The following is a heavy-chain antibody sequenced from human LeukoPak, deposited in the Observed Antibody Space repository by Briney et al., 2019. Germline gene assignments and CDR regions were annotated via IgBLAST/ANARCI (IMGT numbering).Heavy chain of an antibody. Sequence: GRSLRLSCAASGFTFDDYAMHWVRQAPGKGLEWVSGISWNSGSIGYADSVKGRFTISRDNVKNSLYLQMNSLRAEDTALYYCVNWDRDYWGQGTLVTVSS. V-gene: IGHV3-9*01. J-gene: IGHJ4*02. D-gene: IGHD1-26*01. CDR1: GFTFDDYA. CDR3: VNWDRDY. CDR2: ISWNSGSI.